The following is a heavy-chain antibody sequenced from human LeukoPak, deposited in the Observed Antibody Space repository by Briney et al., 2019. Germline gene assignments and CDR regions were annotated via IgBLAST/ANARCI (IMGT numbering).Heavy chain of an antibody. V-gene: IGHV1-18*04. Sequence: ASVKVSCKASGYTFTSYYMHWVRQAPGQGLEWMGWISAYYGNTNYAQKLQGRVTMTTDTSTSTAYMELRSLRSDDTAVYYCASALGIGGNFDYWGQGTLVTVSS. J-gene: IGHJ4*02. CDR1: GYTFTSYY. CDR2: ISAYYGNT. CDR3: ASALGIGGNFDY. D-gene: IGHD7-27*01.